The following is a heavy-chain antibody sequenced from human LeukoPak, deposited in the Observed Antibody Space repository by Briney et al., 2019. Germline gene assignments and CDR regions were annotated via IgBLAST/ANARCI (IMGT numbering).Heavy chain of an antibody. Sequence: PGGSLRPSCAASGFIFSSYGMHWVRQAPGKGLEWVAFIRYDGSKKYYADSVKGRFTISRDNSKNTLYLQMNSLRAEDTAVYYCAELGITMIGGVWGKGTTVTISS. CDR3: AELGITMIGGV. CDR1: GFIFSSYG. D-gene: IGHD3-10*02. V-gene: IGHV3-30*02. CDR2: IRYDGSKK. J-gene: IGHJ6*04.